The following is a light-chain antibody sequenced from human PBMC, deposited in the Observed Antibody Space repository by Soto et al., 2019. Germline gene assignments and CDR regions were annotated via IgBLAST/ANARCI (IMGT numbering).Light chain of an antibody. J-gene: IGKJ1*01. V-gene: IGKV3-15*01. CDR1: QSISVN. CDR2: NTV. CDR3: QQYNDWPQT. Sequence: EIVMTQSPATLSVSPGERVTLSCRASQSISVNLAWYQQKPGQAPRLLIYNTVTRATGIPARFSGSSSATDFFLAISGLHSGDSAVYFCQQYNDWPQTFGQGTKVEIK.